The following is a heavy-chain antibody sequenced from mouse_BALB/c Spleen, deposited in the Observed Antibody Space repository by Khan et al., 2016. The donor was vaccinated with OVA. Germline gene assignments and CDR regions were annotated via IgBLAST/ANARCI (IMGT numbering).Heavy chain of an antibody. V-gene: IGHV2-6-7*01. D-gene: IGHD2-10*01. CDR3: ARAYYANYREAMDY. CDR2: IWGDGST. CDR1: GFSLTGYG. J-gene: IGHJ4*01. Sequence: QVQLKELGPGLVAPSQSLSITCTVSGFSLTGYGVNWVRQPPGKGLEWLGMIWGDGSTDYNSALKSRLSITKDNSKSQVFLKMNSLQTDDTARYYCARAYYANYREAMDYWGQGNSVTVSS.